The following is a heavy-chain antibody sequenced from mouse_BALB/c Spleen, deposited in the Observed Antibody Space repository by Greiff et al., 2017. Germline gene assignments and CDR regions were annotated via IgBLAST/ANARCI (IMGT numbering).Heavy chain of an antibody. D-gene: IGHD1-1*01. J-gene: IGHJ2*01. CDR3: ARAITTVVAGAHY. V-gene: IGHV1-87*01. Sequence: VQLQQSGAELARPGASVKLSCKASGYTFTSYWMQWVKQRPGQGLEWIGAIYPGDGDTRYTQKFKGKATLTADKSSSTAYMQLSSLASEDSAVYYCARAITTVVAGAHYWGQGTTLTVSS. CDR1: GYTFTSYW. CDR2: IYPGDGDT.